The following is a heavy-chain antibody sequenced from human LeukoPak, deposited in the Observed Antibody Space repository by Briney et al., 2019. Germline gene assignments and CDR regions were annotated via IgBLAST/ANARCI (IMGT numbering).Heavy chain of an antibody. CDR1: GFTFSHHN. J-gene: IGHJ3*02. V-gene: IGHV3-48*01. CDR2: ISSSGNTI. CDR3: AKSIGRYFDWAPPYDAFDI. Sequence: GGSLRLSCAASGFTFSHHNMNWVRQVPGKGLESVSYISSSGNTIYYADSVKGRFTISRDNAHGSLYLQMNSLRAEDTAVYHCAKSIGRYFDWAPPYDAFDIWGQGTMVTVSS. D-gene: IGHD3-9*01.